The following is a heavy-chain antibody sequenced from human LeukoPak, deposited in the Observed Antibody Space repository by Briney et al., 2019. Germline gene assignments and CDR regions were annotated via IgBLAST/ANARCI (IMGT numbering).Heavy chain of an antibody. CDR2: IYYSGST. CDR1: GGSISSSGYY. V-gene: IGHV4-39*01. J-gene: IGHJ4*02. Sequence: SETLSLTCTVSGGSISSSGYYWGWIRQPPGKGLEWIGNIYYSGSTYYNPSLKSRVTISVDTSKNQFSLKLSSVTAADTALYYCARQRDDGYNYRYLDSWGQGTLVTVSS. D-gene: IGHD5-24*01. CDR3: ARQRDDGYNYRYLDS.